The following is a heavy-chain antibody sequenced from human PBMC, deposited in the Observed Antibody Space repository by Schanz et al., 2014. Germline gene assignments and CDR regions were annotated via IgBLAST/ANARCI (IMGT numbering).Heavy chain of an antibody. CDR3: ARGGYSSGWYDRDIAHFDY. D-gene: IGHD6-19*01. CDR2: IPNDGSNK. V-gene: IGHV3-30*02. J-gene: IGHJ4*02. Sequence: LAWVAFIPNDGSNKYYGDSVKGRFTISRDNSMNTLHLQMDGLRVEDTAVYYCARGGYSSGWYDRDIAHFDYWGQGTLVTVSS.